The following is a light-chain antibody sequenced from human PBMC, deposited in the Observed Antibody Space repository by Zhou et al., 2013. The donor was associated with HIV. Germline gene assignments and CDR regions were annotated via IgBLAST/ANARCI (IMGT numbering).Light chain of an antibody. CDR1: QRITNS. CDR2: RAS. Sequence: ELVLSQSPVTVSLSPGERATLSCRASQRITNSLAWYQQKPGQAPRLLIYRASNRATGIPDRFSGSGSWTDFTLTITRLEPEDFAVYYCHQHGKSPRTFGQGTKVESK. CDR3: HQHGKSPRT. J-gene: IGKJ1*01. V-gene: IGKV3-11*01.